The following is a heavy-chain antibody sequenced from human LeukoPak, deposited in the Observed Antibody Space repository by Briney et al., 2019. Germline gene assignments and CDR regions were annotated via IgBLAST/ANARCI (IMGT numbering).Heavy chain of an antibody. CDR1: GGSISSGGYS. V-gene: IGHV4-30-2*01. D-gene: IGHD3-16*01. CDR3: ARQATFGYAYAYYFDL. Sequence: SQTLSLTCAVSGGSISSGGYSWSWIRQPPGKGLEWIGYIFPSGTTSYNPPLKSRITISVDKSKNQFSLKLNSVTAADTAVYFCARQATFGYAYAYYFDLWGQGTLVTVSS. CDR2: IFPSGTT. J-gene: IGHJ4*02.